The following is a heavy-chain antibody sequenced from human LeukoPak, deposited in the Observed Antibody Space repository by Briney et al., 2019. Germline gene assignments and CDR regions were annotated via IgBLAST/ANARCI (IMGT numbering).Heavy chain of an antibody. CDR1: GFSVSSNY. Sequence: GGSLTLSCAASGFSVSSNYMSWVRQAPGKGLEWVSAIYSGGSTFYADSVKGRCTISRDDSKNTLYLQMNSLRAEDTAVYYCAKAYCGGYCHVVDYWGQGTLVIVSS. V-gene: IGHV3-53*01. CDR3: AKAYCGGYCHVVDY. CDR2: IYSGGST. D-gene: IGHD2-21*01. J-gene: IGHJ4*02.